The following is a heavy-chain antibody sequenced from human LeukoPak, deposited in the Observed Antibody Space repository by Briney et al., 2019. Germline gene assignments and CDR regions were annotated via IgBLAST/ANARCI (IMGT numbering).Heavy chain of an antibody. J-gene: IGHJ4*02. Sequence: PGRSVRLSCAASGFTFSSYWMHWVRQVPGKGLVWVARINPGGSSITYADSVKGRFTISRDNAENTLYLQMDSLRAEDTGVYYCARSNQADDYWGQGTLVTVSS. V-gene: IGHV3-74*01. D-gene: IGHD1-14*01. CDR1: GFTFSSYW. CDR2: INPGGSSI. CDR3: ARSNQADDY.